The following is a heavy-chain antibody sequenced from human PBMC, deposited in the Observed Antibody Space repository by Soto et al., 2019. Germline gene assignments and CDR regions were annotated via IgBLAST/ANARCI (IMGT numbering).Heavy chain of an antibody. J-gene: IGHJ2*01. CDR1: GFIFSSYS. Sequence: GGSLRLSWAASGFIFSSYSMNWVRQAPGKGLEWVSYISSGSSTIYYADSVKGRFTISRDNAKNSLYLQMNSLRAEDTAVYYCARSNFSIVAVVAATRNYWYFDLWGRGTLVTVSS. CDR2: ISSGSSTI. CDR3: ARSNFSIVAVVAATRNYWYFDL. V-gene: IGHV3-48*01. D-gene: IGHD2-15*01.